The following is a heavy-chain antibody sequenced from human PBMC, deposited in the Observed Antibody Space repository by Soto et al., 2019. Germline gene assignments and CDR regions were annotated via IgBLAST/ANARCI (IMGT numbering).Heavy chain of an antibody. D-gene: IGHD3-22*01. V-gene: IGHV3-23*01. CDR2: ISGSGGST. Sequence: PGGSLRLSCAASGFTFSSYAMSWVRQAPGKGLEWVSAISGSGGSTYYADSVKGRFTISRDNSKNTLYLQMNSLRAEDTAVYYCAKRDSSGYYPYYYGMDVWGQGTKDTVSS. CDR1: GFTFSSYA. CDR3: AKRDSSGYYPYYYGMDV. J-gene: IGHJ6*02.